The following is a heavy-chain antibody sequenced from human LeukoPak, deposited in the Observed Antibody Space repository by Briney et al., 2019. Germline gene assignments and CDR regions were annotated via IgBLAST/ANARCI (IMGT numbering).Heavy chain of an antibody. J-gene: IGHJ4*02. CDR1: GFTFSSYA. D-gene: IGHD3-22*01. CDR2: ISGSGGST. CDR3: AKEEETYYYDSSGYYFRPPKDY. Sequence: GGSPRLSCAASGFTFSSYAMSWVRQAPGKGLEWVSAISGSGGSTYYADSVKGRFTISRDNSKNTLYLQMNSLRAEDTAVYYCAKEEETYYYDSSGYYFRPPKDYWGQGTLVTVSS. V-gene: IGHV3-23*01.